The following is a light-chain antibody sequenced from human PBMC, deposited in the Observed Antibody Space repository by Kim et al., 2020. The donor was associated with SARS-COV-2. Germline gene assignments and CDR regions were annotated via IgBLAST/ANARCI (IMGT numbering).Light chain of an antibody. CDR1: SGSIASNY. J-gene: IGLJ3*02. CDR2: EDN. CDR3: QSYDSSNPWV. V-gene: IGLV6-57*01. Sequence: KTVTISCTRRSGSIASNYVQWYQQRPGSSPTTVIYEDNQRPSGVPDRFSGSIDSSSNSASLTISGLKTEDEADYYCQSYDSSNPWVFGGGTKLTVL.